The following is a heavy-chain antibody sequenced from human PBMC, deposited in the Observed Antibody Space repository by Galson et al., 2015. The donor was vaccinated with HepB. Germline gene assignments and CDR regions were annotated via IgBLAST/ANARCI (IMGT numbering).Heavy chain of an antibody. CDR3: AQDLTYYYGSGSYFVGMDV. CDR1: VFTFEDYA. Sequence: FLRLSCAASVFTFEDYAMHWVRHVPGKGLEWVSGISWNSDFTGYADSVRGRFTISRDNAKYSLYLQMNSLRAEDTALYYCAQDLTYYYGSGSYFVGMDVWGQGTTVTVSS. J-gene: IGHJ6*02. CDR2: ISWNSDFT. V-gene: IGHV3-9*01. D-gene: IGHD3-10*01.